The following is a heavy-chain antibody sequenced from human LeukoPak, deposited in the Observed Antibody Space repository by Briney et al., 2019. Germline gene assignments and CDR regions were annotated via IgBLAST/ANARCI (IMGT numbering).Heavy chain of an antibody. J-gene: IGHJ5*02. V-gene: IGHV4-59*01. CDR3: ARLWGSRYYDFWSGSWFDP. CDR1: GGSISSYY. Sequence: SETLSLTCTVSGGSISSYYWSWIRQPPGKGLEWIGYIYYSGSTNYNPSLKSRVTISVDTSKNQFSLKLSSVTAADTAVYYCARLWGSRYYDFWSGSWFDPWGQGTLVTASS. D-gene: IGHD3-3*01. CDR2: IYYSGST.